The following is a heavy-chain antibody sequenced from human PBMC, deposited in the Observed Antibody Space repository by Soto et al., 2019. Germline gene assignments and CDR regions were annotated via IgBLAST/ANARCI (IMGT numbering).Heavy chain of an antibody. Sequence: QVQLVQSGAGVMKPGASVKISFRASEYSFSWFAVHWLRKAPGTRCEWMGWIDAGNGKTKYSQRFQGRLTITRDTSAKIVYMELNNLRSEDTALYYCARGRWTQTTADYYLDYWGQGTLVTVSS. CDR2: IDAGNGKT. CDR3: ARGRWTQTTADYYLDY. D-gene: IGHD1-1*01. CDR1: EYSFSWFA. J-gene: IGHJ4*02. V-gene: IGHV1-3*01.